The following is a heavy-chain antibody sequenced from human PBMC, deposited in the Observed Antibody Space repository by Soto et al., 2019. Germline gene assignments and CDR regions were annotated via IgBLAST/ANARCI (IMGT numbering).Heavy chain of an antibody. CDR1: GYPFTNFY. Sequence: QVQVAQSGAEVKRPGASVKVSCWASGYPFTNFYIHWVRQAPGQGLEWMGIINPSGGSTAYAQKFLRRVTMTSDTSTSTVYMEVSSLRSEDTAVYYCARADYYGSSGYHLDYWGQGTLVTVSS. CDR2: INPSGGST. D-gene: IGHD3-22*01. CDR3: ARADYYGSSGYHLDY. V-gene: IGHV1-46*01. J-gene: IGHJ4*02.